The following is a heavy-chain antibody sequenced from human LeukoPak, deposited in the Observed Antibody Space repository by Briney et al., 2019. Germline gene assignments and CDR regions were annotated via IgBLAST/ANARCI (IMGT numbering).Heavy chain of an antibody. D-gene: IGHD3-10*01. CDR1: GDSISSSSYY. CDR3: ARMGTMVRGVINN. CDR2: IYYSGST. Sequence: SETLSLTCTVSGDSISSSSYYWGWIRQPPGKGLEWIGSIYYSGSTYYNPSLKSRVTISVDTSKNQFSLKLSSVTAADTAVYYCARMGTMVRGVINNWGQGTLVTVSS. V-gene: IGHV4-39*07. J-gene: IGHJ4*02.